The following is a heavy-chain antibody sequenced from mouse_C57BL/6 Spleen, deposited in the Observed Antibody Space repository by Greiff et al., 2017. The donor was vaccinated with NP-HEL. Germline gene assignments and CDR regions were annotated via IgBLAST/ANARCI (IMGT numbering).Heavy chain of an antibody. J-gene: IGHJ4*01. Sequence: EVKVEESGGGLVQPKGSLKLSCAASGFSFNTYAMNWVRQAPGKGLEWVARIRSKSNNYATYYADSVNDRFTISRDDSESMLYLKMNTLKTDDTAMYYCVSSFYYGNAMEDRGKGTSVTVAS. CDR3: VSSFYYGNAMED. CDR1: GFSFNTYA. CDR2: IRSKSNNYAT. V-gene: IGHV10-1*01. D-gene: IGHD2-1*01.